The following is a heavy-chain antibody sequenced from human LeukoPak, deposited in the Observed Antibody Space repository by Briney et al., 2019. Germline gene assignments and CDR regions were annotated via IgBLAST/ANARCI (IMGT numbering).Heavy chain of an antibody. CDR3: ARVDYYYDSSGYFFGNAYYFDY. Sequence: SETLSLTCTVSGGSISSYYWSWIRQPPGKGLEWIGYIYYSGSTNYNPSLKSRVTISVDTSKNQFSLKLSSVTAADTAVYYCARVDYYYDSSGYFFGNAYYFDYWGQGTLVTVS. CDR2: IYYSGST. D-gene: IGHD3-22*01. CDR1: GGSISSYY. V-gene: IGHV4-59*01. J-gene: IGHJ4*02.